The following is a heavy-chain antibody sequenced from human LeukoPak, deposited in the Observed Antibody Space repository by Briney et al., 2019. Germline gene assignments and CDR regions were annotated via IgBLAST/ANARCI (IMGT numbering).Heavy chain of an antibody. CDR1: GFSFSRYG. Sequence: QPGGSLRLSCAASGFSFSRYGIHWVRQAPGQGLEWVAVISYDGSNKYYAGSVKGRFTISRDNSKNTLYLQMNSLRAEDTAVYYCARLVNIGGYYFDYWGQGTLVTVSS. CDR3: ARLVNIGGYYFDY. V-gene: IGHV3-30*03. CDR2: ISYDGSNK. D-gene: IGHD4-23*01. J-gene: IGHJ4*02.